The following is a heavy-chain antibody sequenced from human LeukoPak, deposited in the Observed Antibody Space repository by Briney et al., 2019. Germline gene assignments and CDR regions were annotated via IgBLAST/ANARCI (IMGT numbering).Heavy chain of an antibody. CDR2: ISRTGDWT. J-gene: IGHJ4*02. CDR3: AKDLSYTGWSFDY. V-gene: IGHV3-23*01. Sequence: GDSLRLSCAASGFTFGNYAMSWVRQTPGKGLDWVSIISRTGDWTNYADSVQGRFTISRDNSKNTLYLQMNSLRAEDTAVYYCAKDLSYTGWSFDYWGQGTLVTVSS. CDR1: GFTFGNYA. D-gene: IGHD1-1*01.